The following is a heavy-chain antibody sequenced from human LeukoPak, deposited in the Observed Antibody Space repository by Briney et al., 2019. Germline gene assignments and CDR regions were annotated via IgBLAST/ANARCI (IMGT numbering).Heavy chain of an antibody. J-gene: IGHJ4*02. Sequence: GGSLRLSCAAFGFTFSSYAMHWVRQAPGEGLEWVVVISYDGSNKYYAVSVKGRLTISRDNSKNTLFLQMNSLRGEDTAVYYCARDFGWISGLDYWGQGTLVTVSS. CDR2: ISYDGSNK. V-gene: IGHV3-30-3*01. CDR3: ARDFGWISGLDY. CDR1: GFTFSSYA. D-gene: IGHD2-2*03.